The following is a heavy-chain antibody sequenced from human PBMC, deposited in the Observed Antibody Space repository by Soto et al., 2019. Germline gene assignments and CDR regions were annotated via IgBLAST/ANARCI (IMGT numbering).Heavy chain of an antibody. J-gene: IGHJ3*01. V-gene: IGHV3-74*01. CDR1: GFSFSSYW. CDR3: ARSPGGYYID. CDR2: INTDGSST. Sequence: EVQLVESGGGLVQPGGSLTLSCADSGFSFSSYWMHWVRQGPGKGLVWVSRINTDGSSTNYADSVKGRFTISRDNAKNTVYLQMNSLRAEDTAVYYCARSPGGYYIDWGQGTMVTVSS. D-gene: IGHD3-9*01.